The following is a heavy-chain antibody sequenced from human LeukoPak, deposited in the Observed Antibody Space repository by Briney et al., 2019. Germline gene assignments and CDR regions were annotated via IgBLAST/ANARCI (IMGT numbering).Heavy chain of an antibody. CDR2: ISGLGGNI. J-gene: IGHJ4*02. D-gene: IGHD3-9*01. V-gene: IGHV3-48*03. CDR1: GFTFSSYE. CDR3: TRGTFDWLHYFDY. Sequence: GGSLRLSCAASGFTFSSYEMNWVRQAPGKGLEWVSYISGLGGNIYYADSVKGRFTVSRDNAKNSLFLQMNSLRGEDTAVYYCTRGTFDWLHYFDYWGQGTLVTASS.